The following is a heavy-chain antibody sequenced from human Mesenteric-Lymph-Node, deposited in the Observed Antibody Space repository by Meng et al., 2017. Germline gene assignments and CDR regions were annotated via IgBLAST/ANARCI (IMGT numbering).Heavy chain of an antibody. CDR2: IYHGVNI. CDR1: GDPITSGDYS. J-gene: IGHJ5*02. D-gene: IGHD2-15*01. CDR3: VRDTRRGGGWFDP. V-gene: IGHV4-30-2*06. Sequence: QESGSGLVRPFQTLSLTCAVSGDPITSGDYSWTWIRQSPGKGLEWIGYIYHGVNIYYTPSLRSRVTISVDKSRSQFSLKLTSVSAADTAVYYCVRDTRRGGGWFDPWGQGTLVTVSS.